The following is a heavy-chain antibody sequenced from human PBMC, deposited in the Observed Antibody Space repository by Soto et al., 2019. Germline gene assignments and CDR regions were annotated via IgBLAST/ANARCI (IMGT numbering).Heavy chain of an antibody. CDR1: GFTFSSYA. CDR3: AKEHPRPYYYDSSGYYYDGY. J-gene: IGHJ4*02. CDR2: ISGSGGST. V-gene: IGHV3-23*01. Sequence: GSLRLSCAASGFTFSSYAMSWVRQAPGKGLEWVSAISGSGGSTYYADSVKGRFTISRDNSKNTLYLQMNSLRAEDTAVYYCAKEHPRPYYYDSSGYYYDGYWGQGTLVTVSS. D-gene: IGHD3-22*01.